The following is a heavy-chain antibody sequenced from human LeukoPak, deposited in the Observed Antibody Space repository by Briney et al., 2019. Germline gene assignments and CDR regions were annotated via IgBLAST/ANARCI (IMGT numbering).Heavy chain of an antibody. J-gene: IGHJ4*02. D-gene: IGHD6-13*01. CDR2: IIPIFGTA. Sequence: SVKVSCKASGGTFSSYAIGWVRQAPGQGLEWMGGIIPIFGTANYAQKFQGRVTITADESTSTAYMELSSLRSEDTAVYYCARGYSSSWYAPFSDFDYWGQGTLVTVSS. CDR1: GGTFSSYA. V-gene: IGHV1-69*13. CDR3: ARGYSSSWYAPFSDFDY.